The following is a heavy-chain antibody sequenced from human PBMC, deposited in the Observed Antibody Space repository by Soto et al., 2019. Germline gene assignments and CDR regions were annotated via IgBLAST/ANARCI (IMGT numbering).Heavy chain of an antibody. Sequence: QVQLVQSGAEVKKPGSSVKVSCKASGGTFSSYTISWVRQAPGQGLEWMGRIIPILGIANYAQKFQGRVTITADKSTSTAYMELSSLRSEDTAVYYCAREKENYVILTGYYPRRYYYMDVWGKGTTVTVSS. V-gene: IGHV1-69*08. D-gene: IGHD3-9*01. CDR3: AREKENYVILTGYYPRRYYYMDV. CDR1: GGTFSSYT. CDR2: IIPILGIA. J-gene: IGHJ6*03.